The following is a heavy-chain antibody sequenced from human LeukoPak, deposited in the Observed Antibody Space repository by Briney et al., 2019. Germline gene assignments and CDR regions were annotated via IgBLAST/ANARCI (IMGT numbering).Heavy chain of an antibody. V-gene: IGHV3-7*02. CDR2: VNQDGSEE. CDR3: ARPYDSNRDHSGYGY. Sequence: GGSLRLSCATSGFTFSNYWMSWVRPAPGKGLEWVANVNQDGSEEYYVDSVRGRFTISRDNAKNSLYLQMNSLRAEDTAVYYCARPYDSNRDHSGYGYWGRGTLVTVSS. D-gene: IGHD5-12*01. J-gene: IGHJ4*02. CDR1: GFTFSNYW.